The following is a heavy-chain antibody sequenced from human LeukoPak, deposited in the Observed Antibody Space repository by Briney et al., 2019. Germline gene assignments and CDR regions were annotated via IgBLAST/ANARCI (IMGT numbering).Heavy chain of an antibody. V-gene: IGHV4-30-2*01. Sequence: SETLSLTCAVSGGSISSGAYSWNWIRQPPGKGLEWIGYIYHSGSTYYNPSLKSRVTISVDRSKNQFSLKLSSVTAADTAVYYCASSPNYGDYVGYYGMDVWGQGTTVTVSS. J-gene: IGHJ6*02. CDR2: IYHSGST. CDR3: ASSPNYGDYVGYYGMDV. CDR1: GGSISSGAYS. D-gene: IGHD4-17*01.